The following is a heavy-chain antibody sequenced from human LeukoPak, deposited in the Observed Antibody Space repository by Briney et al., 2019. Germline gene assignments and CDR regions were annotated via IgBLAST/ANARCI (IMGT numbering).Heavy chain of an antibody. CDR3: ASPTGAGANFRPFDI. J-gene: IGHJ3*02. V-gene: IGHV3-48*04. Sequence: GGSLRLSCAASGFTFSSHSIDWVRQAPGKGLEWVSYISTGSTTIYYADSVKGRFTISRDNAKNSLYLQMNSLRAEDTAVYYCASPTGAGANFRPFDIWGQGTMVTVSS. D-gene: IGHD3-10*01. CDR1: GFTFSSHS. CDR2: ISTGSTTI.